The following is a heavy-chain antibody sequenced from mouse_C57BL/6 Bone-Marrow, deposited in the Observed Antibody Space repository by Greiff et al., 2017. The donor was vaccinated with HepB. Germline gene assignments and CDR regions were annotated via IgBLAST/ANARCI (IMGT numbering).Heavy chain of an antibody. CDR3: ARWEGYSYYFDY. Sequence: VQLQQSGPELVKPGASVKISCKASGYSFTGYYMNWVKQSPEKSLEWIGEINPSTGGTTYNQKFKAKATLTVDKSSSTAYMQLKSLTSEDSAVYYCARWEGYSYYFDYWGQGTTLTVSS. CDR2: INPSTGGT. CDR1: GYSFTGYY. V-gene: IGHV1-42*01. J-gene: IGHJ2*01. D-gene: IGHD2-3*01.